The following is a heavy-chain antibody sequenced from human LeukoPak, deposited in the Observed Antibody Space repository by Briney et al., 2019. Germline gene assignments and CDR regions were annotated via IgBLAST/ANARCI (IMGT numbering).Heavy chain of an antibody. CDR3: ARADDYWAFDI. CDR2: IYSGGST. CDR1: GFTVSSNY. D-gene: IGHD5-24*01. J-gene: IGHJ3*02. V-gene: IGHV3-53*04. Sequence: PGGSLRLSCAASGFTVSSNYMSWVCQAPGKGLEWVSVIYSGGSTYYADSVKGRFTISRHNSKNTLYLQMNSLRAEDTAVYYCARADDYWAFDIWGQGTMVTVSS.